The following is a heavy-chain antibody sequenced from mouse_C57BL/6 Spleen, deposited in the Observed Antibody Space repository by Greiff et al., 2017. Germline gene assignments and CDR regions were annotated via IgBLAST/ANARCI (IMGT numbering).Heavy chain of an antibody. V-gene: IGHV1-55*01. Sequence: VKLQESGAELVKPGASVKMSCKASGYTFTSYWITWVKQRPGQGLEWIGDIYPGSGSTNYNEKFKSKATLTVDTSSSTAYMQLSSLTSEDSAVYYCAGSKGYFDYWGQGTTLTVTS. J-gene: IGHJ2*01. CDR2: IYPGSGST. D-gene: IGHD1-3*01. CDR3: AGSKGYFDY. CDR1: GYTFTSYW.